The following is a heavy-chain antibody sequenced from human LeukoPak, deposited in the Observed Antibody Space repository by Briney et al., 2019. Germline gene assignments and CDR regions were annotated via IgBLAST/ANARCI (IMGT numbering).Heavy chain of an antibody. V-gene: IGHV6-1*01. CDR1: GDSVSSNSAA. CDR3: ARHGPPLQDFWSGYLDY. CDR2: TYYRSKWYN. Sequence: SQTLSLTCAISGDSVSSNSAAWNWIRQSPSRGLEWLGKTYYRSKWYNDYSISVKSRITINPDTSKNQFSLQLNSVTAADTAVYYCARHGPPLQDFWSGYLDYWGQGTLVTVSS. J-gene: IGHJ4*02. D-gene: IGHD3-3*01.